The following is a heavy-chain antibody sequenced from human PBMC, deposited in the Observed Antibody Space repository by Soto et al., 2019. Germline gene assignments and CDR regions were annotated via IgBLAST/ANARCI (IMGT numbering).Heavy chain of an antibody. Sequence: ASETISLRCTVSCGSISSGGYYGSWIRQYPRQGPEWIGYISYSGGTYCNRSLESRITISVAKSKNQYFLKLRSVTAADTDVYYCASDNYYTGSCYEHSSAEYFQHGRQGTLVTVSS. D-gene: IGHD3-22*01. CDR1: CGSISSGGYY. CDR3: ASDNYYTGSCYEHSSAEYFQH. J-gene: IGHJ1*01. V-gene: IGHV4-31*03. CDR2: ISYSGGT.